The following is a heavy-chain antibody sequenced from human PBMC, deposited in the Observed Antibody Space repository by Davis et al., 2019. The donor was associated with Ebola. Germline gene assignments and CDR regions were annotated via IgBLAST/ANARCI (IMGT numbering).Heavy chain of an antibody. V-gene: IGHV3-48*02. CDR1: GFTFSSFA. J-gene: IGHJ4*02. Sequence: PGGSLRLSCATSGFTFSSFALNWVRQAPGKGLEWVSYISTSSTMFYADSVKGRFTISRDNDKNSLYLQMNSLRDEDTAVYYCARGLDYWGQGTLVTVSS. CDR3: ARGLDY. CDR2: ISTSSTM.